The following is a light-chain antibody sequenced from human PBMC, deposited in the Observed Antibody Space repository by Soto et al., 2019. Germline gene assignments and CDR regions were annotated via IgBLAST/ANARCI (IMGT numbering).Light chain of an antibody. V-gene: IGLV2-14*01. Sequence: QSALTHPASVSGSPGQSITISCTGTSSDVGGYNYVSWYQQHPGKDPKLMIYDVSNRPSGVSNRFSGSKSGNTASLTISGLQAEDEADYYCSSYTSSSTWVFGGGTKLTVL. J-gene: IGLJ3*02. CDR1: SSDVGGYNY. CDR2: DVS. CDR3: SSYTSSSTWV.